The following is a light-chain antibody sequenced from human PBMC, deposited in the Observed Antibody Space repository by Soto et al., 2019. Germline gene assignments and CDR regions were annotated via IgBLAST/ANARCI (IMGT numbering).Light chain of an antibody. V-gene: IGLV2-23*02. Sequence: QSVLTQPASVSGSPGQSITISCTGTSSDVGSYNLVSWYQQHPGKAPKLMIYEVSKRPSGVSNRFSGSKSGNTASLTISRLQAEDEADYYCCSYAGSSTYVCGTGTKVTVL. CDR3: CSYAGSSTYV. CDR1: SSDVGSYNL. CDR2: EVS. J-gene: IGLJ1*01.